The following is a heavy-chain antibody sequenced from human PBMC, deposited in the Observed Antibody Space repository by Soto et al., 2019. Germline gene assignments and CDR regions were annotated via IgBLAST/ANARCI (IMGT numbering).Heavy chain of an antibody. V-gene: IGHV1-8*01. CDR1: GYTFTSYD. J-gene: IGHJ4*02. CDR3: ARGSQWFAVTTD. CDR2: MNHNSGDT. Sequence: QVQLVQSGAEVKKPGASVKVSCKASGYTFTSYDINLVRQATGQGLEWMGWMNHNSGDTGYAQMFQGRVTMTRNTSISTAYMERSSLRSEDTAVYYCARGSQWFAVTTDWGQGTLVSVSS. D-gene: IGHD4-17*01.